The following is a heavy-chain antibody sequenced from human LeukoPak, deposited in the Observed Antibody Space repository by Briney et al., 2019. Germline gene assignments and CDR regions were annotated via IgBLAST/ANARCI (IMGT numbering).Heavy chain of an antibody. CDR1: GYSISSGYY. CDR3: ARLIYCSGGNCNLGYFDY. Sequence: PSETLSLTCTVSGYSISSGYYWGWIRQPPGKGLEWIGSIHHRGSTYYNPSLKSRVTISVDTPKNLFSLNMSSVTAADTAVYYCARLIYCSGGNCNLGYFDYWGQGTLVTVSS. D-gene: IGHD2-15*01. J-gene: IGHJ4*02. V-gene: IGHV4-38-2*02. CDR2: IHHRGST.